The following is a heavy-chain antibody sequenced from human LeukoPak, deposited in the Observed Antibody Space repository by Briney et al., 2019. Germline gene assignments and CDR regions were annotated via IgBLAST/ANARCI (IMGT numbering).Heavy chain of an antibody. J-gene: IGHJ5*02. CDR3: ARATDYYDSSGYPFDP. CDR1: GYTFTSYG. V-gene: IGHV1-18*01. Sequence: GASVKVSCKASGYTFTSYGISWVRQAPGQGLEWMGWISAYNGNTNYAQKLQGRDTMTTDTSTSTAYMELRSLRSDDTAVYYCARATDYYDSSGYPFDPWGQGTLVTVSS. CDR2: ISAYNGNT. D-gene: IGHD3-22*01.